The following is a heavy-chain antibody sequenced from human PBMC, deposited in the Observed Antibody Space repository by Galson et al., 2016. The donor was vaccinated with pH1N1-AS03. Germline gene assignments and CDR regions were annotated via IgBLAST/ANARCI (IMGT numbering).Heavy chain of an antibody. V-gene: IGHV1-46*01. Sequence: SVKVSCKASGYTFTNYYMHWVRQAPGQGLEWMGIINPSGDNTTYAQKFQGRVTMTRDTSTSTVYMELSSLRSEDTAVYYCARGAVVSVWGSYPLDYWGQGTLVTFPP. CDR1: GYTFTNYY. J-gene: IGHJ4*02. CDR3: ARGAVVSVWGSYPLDY. D-gene: IGHD3-16*02. CDR2: INPSGDNT.